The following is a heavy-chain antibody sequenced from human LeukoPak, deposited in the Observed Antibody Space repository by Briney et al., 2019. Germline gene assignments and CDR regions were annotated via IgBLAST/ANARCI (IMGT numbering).Heavy chain of an antibody. J-gene: IGHJ4*02. V-gene: IGHV3-23*01. CDR3: AKTRPLDSSSWSHGDY. CDR1: GFTFSSYA. D-gene: IGHD6-13*01. Sequence: GGSLRLSCAASGFTFSSYAMSWVRQAPGKGLEWVSVISGSGDSTYYGDSVKGRFTISRDNSKNTLYLQMNSLRAEDTAVYYCAKTRPLDSSSWSHGDYWGQGTLVTVSS. CDR2: ISGSGDST.